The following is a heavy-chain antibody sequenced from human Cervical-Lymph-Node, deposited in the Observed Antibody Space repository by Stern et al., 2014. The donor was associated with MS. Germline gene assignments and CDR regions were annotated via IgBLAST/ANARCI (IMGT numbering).Heavy chain of an antibody. CDR3: ASAYSSSHYYFDY. Sequence: VQLEESGGGVVQPGRSLRLSCAASGFSFSSYAMHWVRQAPGKGLEWVALIWYDGSNTYYAGSVTSRFAISRNNFKNTLYLQMNSLRAEDTAVYYCASAYSSSHYYFDYWGQGTLVTVSS. J-gene: IGHJ4*02. CDR2: IWYDGSNT. V-gene: IGHV3-33*01. CDR1: GFSFSSYA. D-gene: IGHD6-13*01.